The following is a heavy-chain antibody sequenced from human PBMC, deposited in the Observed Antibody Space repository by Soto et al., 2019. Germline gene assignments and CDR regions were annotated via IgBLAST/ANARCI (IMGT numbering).Heavy chain of an antibody. CDR2: ISGSGGST. CDR1: GFTFSSYA. J-gene: IGHJ4*02. Sequence: GGSLRLSCAASGFTFSSYAMSWVRQAPGKGLEWVSAISGSGGSTYYADSVKGRFTISRDNSKNTLYLQMNSLRAEDTAVYYCAKELWFGELLSPYYFDYWGQGTLVTVSS. V-gene: IGHV3-23*01. D-gene: IGHD3-10*01. CDR3: AKELWFGELLSPYYFDY.